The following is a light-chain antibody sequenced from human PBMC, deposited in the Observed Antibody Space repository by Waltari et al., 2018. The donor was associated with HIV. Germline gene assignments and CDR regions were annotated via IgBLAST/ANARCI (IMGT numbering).Light chain of an antibody. CDR3: QAWDNTIVV. J-gene: IGLJ2*01. Sequence: SYELTQPPSVSVSPGQTASITCSGDKLGDKYACWYQQKPGQSPVLVIYQDNKRPSGVPERFSGSNSGNTATLVISGTQAMDEADYYCQAWDNTIVVFGGGTKLTVL. CDR2: QDN. CDR1: KLGDKY. V-gene: IGLV3-1*01.